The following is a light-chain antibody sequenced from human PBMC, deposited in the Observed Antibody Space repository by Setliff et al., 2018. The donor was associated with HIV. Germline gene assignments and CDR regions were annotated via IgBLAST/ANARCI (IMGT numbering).Light chain of an antibody. CDR1: SDDIGRYYY. CDR2: DVS. CDR3: TSYTTNTLYV. Sequence: QSALTQPASVSGSPGQAITISCTGTSDDIGRYYYVSWYQQLPGKAPKLIMYDVSHRPSGVSTRFSGSKSGDTASLTIPGLQAEDEAHYYCTSYTTNTLYVFGSGTKVTVL. V-gene: IGLV2-14*03. J-gene: IGLJ1*01.